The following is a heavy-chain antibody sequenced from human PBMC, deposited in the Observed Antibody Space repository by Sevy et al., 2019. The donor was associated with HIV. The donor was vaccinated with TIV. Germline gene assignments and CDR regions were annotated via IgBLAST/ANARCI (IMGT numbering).Heavy chain of an antibody. CDR2: ISYDGSNK. J-gene: IGHJ4*02. CDR3: ARDPFGHDYGDYEPLEGY. Sequence: GGSLRLSCAASGFTFSSYAMHWDRQAPGKGLEWVAVISYDGSNKYYAYSVKGRFTISRDNSKNTLYLQMNSLRAEDTAVYYCARDPFGHDYGDYEPLEGYWGQGTLVTVSS. D-gene: IGHD4-17*01. V-gene: IGHV3-30*04. CDR1: GFTFSSYA.